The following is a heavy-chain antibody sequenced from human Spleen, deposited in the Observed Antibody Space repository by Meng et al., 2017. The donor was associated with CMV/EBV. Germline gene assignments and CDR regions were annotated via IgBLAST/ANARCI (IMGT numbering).Heavy chain of an antibody. Sequence: SETLSLTCTVSGVSVSSGTYHWTWIRQSPGKGLEWIAYVSFNGNTNYNPSLKSRVTMSVDTSKNQFSLKLSSVTAADTAVYYCARTSYSNYRSAPGYFDYWGQGTLVTVSS. CDR3: ARTSYSNYRSAPGYFDY. J-gene: IGHJ4*02. V-gene: IGHV4-61*01. CDR1: GVSVSSGTYH. D-gene: IGHD4-11*01. CDR2: VSFNGNT.